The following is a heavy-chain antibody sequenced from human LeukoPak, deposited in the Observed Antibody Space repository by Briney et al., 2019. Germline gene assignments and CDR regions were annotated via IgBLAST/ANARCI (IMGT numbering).Heavy chain of an antibody. CDR1: GYTFTSYY. J-gene: IGHJ5*02. Sequence: ASVKVSCKASGYTFTSYYMHWVRQAPGQGLEWMGIINPSGGSTSYAQKFQGRATMTRDTSTSTVYMELSSLRSEDTAVYYCARGGVTTVTTLLLRHWFDPWGQGTLVTVSS. V-gene: IGHV1-46*01. D-gene: IGHD4-17*01. CDR3: ARGGVTTVTTLLLRHWFDP. CDR2: INPSGGST.